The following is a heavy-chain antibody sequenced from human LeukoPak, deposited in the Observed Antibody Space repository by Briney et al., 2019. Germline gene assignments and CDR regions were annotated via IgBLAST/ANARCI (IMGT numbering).Heavy chain of an antibody. CDR3: ASQSGKDCSSTSCYLGWFDL. V-gene: IGHV4-39*07. D-gene: IGHD2-2*01. CDR2: IYYSGST. Sequence: PSETLSLTCTVSGGSISSSSYYWGWIRQPPGKGLEWIGSIYYSGSTYYNPSLKSRVTISVDTSKNQFSLKLSSVTAADTAVYYCASQSGKDCSSTSCYLGWFDLWGQGTLVTVSS. CDR1: GGSISSSSYY. J-gene: IGHJ5*02.